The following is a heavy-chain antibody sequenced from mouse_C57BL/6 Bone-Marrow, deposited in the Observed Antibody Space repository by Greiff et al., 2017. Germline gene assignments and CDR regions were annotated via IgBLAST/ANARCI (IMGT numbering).Heavy chain of an antibody. CDR3: AREGIYYGKRYAMDY. V-gene: IGHV1-72*01. Sequence: HVQLKESGAELVKPGASVKLSCKASGYTFTSYWMHWLKQRPGRGLEWIGRIDPNSGGTKYNEKLKSKATLTVDKPSSTAYMQLSSLTSEDSAVYYCAREGIYYGKRYAMDYWGQGTSVTVSS. D-gene: IGHD2-1*01. J-gene: IGHJ4*01. CDR1: GYTFTSYW. CDR2: IDPNSGGT.